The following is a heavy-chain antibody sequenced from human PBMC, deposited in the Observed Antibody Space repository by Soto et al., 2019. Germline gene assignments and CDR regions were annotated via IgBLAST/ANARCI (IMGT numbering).Heavy chain of an antibody. Sequence: QVQLVESGGGVVQPGRSLRLSCAASGFTFSSYAMHWVRQAPGKGLEWVAVISYDGSNKYYADSVKGRFTISRDNSKNTLYLKMNSLRAEDTAVYYCARGYYYDSSGYYGDRRNAFDIWGQGTMVTVSS. V-gene: IGHV3-30-3*01. D-gene: IGHD3-22*01. J-gene: IGHJ3*02. CDR3: ARGYYYDSSGYYGDRRNAFDI. CDR1: GFTFSSYA. CDR2: ISYDGSNK.